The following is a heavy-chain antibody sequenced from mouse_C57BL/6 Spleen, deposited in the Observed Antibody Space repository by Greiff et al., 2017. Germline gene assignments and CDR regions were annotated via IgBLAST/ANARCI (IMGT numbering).Heavy chain of an antibody. D-gene: IGHD1-1*01. V-gene: IGHV1-81*01. CDR1: GYTFTSYG. CDR3: ASHYGSSSGFAY. J-gene: IGHJ3*01. Sequence: QVQLQQSGAELARPGASVKLSCKASGYTFTSYGISWVKQRTGQGLEWIGEIYPRSGNTYYNEKFKGKATLTADKSSSTAYMELRSLTSEDSAVXFCASHYGSSSGFAYWGQGTLVTVSA. CDR2: IYPRSGNT.